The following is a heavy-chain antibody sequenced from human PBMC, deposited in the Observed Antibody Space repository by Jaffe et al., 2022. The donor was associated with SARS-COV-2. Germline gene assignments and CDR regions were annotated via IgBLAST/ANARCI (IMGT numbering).Heavy chain of an antibody. CDR2: IGTAGDT. CDR3: ARLGYSSGRGAGYGMDV. Sequence: EVQLVESGGGLVQPGGSLRLSCAASGFTFSSYDMHWVRQATGKGLEWVSAIGTAGDTYYPGSVKGRFTISRENAKNSLYLQMNSLRAGDTAVYYCARLGYSSGRGAGYGMDVWGQGTTVTVSS. CDR1: GFTFSSYD. J-gene: IGHJ6*02. V-gene: IGHV3-13*01. D-gene: IGHD6-19*01.